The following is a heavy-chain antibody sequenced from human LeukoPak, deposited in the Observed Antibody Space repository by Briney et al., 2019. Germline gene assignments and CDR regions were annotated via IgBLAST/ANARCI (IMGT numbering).Heavy chain of an antibody. D-gene: IGHD5-12*01. J-gene: IGHJ5*01. V-gene: IGHV4-4*07. Sequence: SETLSLTCTVSGGSISSYYWSWLRQPPGKGLEWIGRIYGKETRYNPSLKSRVTVSVDTSKNQFSLKLISVTAADTAVYFCARGMGGGYDHNWFDSWGQGTLVTVSS. CDR1: GGSISSYY. CDR3: ARGMGGGYDHNWFDS. CDR2: IYGKET.